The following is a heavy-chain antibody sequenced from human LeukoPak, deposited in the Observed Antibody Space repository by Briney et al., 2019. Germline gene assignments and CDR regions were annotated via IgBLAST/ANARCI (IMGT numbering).Heavy chain of an antibody. Sequence: GESLKISCQGSGYSFTTYWIGWVRQMPGKGLEWMGIIYPGDSDTRYSPSFQGQVTVSADKSISTAYLQWSSLKASDTATYYCARRYSYGEFDYWGQGTLVTVSS. J-gene: IGHJ4*02. CDR3: ARRYSYGEFDY. CDR1: GYSFTTYW. D-gene: IGHD5-18*01. V-gene: IGHV5-51*01. CDR2: IYPGDSDT.